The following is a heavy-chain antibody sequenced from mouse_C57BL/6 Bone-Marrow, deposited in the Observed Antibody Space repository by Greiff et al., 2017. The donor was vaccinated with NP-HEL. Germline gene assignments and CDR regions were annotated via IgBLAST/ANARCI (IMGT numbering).Heavy chain of an antibody. Sequence: QVQLQQSGAELVMPGASVKLSCKASGYTFTSYWMHWVKQRPGQGLEWIGEIDPSDSYTNYNQKFKGKSTLTVDKSSSTAYMQLSSLTSEDSAVYYCARLLPYFDVWGTGTTVTVSS. CDR1: GYTFTSYW. V-gene: IGHV1-69*01. D-gene: IGHD1-1*01. CDR3: ARLLPYFDV. CDR2: IDPSDSYT. J-gene: IGHJ1*03.